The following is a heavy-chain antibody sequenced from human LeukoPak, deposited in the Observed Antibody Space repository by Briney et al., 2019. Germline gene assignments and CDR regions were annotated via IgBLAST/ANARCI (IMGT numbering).Heavy chain of an antibody. J-gene: IGHJ4*02. Sequence: ASVKVSYKASGYTFTGYYMHWVRQAPGQGLEWMGRINPNSGGTNYAQKFQGRVTMTRNTSISTAYMELSRLRSDDTAVYYCASETAYYDILTGHLDYWGQGTLVTVSS. D-gene: IGHD3-9*01. CDR1: GYTFTGYY. V-gene: IGHV1-2*06. CDR3: ASETAYYDILTGHLDY. CDR2: INPNSGGT.